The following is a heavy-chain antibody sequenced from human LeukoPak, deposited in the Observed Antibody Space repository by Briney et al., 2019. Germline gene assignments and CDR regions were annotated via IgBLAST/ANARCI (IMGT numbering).Heavy chain of an antibody. J-gene: IGHJ2*01. Sequence: PGGSLRLSCTASGFTFSSYAMHWVRQAPGKGLEWVAFIRSDGTNKYYTDSVKGRFTISRDNSKNTLYLQMNSLRPEDTAVYYCASNGYGHERYFDFWGRGTLVTVSS. CDR2: IRSDGTNK. CDR1: GFTFSSYA. D-gene: IGHD6-25*01. V-gene: IGHV3-30*02. CDR3: ASNGYGHERYFDF.